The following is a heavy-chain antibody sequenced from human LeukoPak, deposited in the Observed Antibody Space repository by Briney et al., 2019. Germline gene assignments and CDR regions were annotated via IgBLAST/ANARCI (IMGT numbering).Heavy chain of an antibody. D-gene: IGHD3-10*01. Sequence: PGGSLRLSCAASGFTFSSYGMHWVRQAPGKGLEWVAFIRYDGSNKYYADSVKGRFTISRDNSKNTLYLQMNTLRAEDTAVYYCAKDQSSGSYEDYWGQGTLVTVSS. CDR1: GFTFSSYG. J-gene: IGHJ4*02. CDR2: IRYDGSNK. V-gene: IGHV3-30*02. CDR3: AKDQSSGSYEDY.